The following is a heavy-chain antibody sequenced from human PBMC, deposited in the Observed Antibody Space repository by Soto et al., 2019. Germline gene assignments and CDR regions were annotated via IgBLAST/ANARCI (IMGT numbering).Heavy chain of an antibody. CDR1: GFSFSSYE. J-gene: IGHJ6*02. Sequence: EVQLVESGGDLVQPGGSLRLSCIGSGFSFSSYEMNWVRQAPGKGLEWASYISTSSTNIYYADSVRGRFTISRDNAKNSLYLQMNSLRAEDTAVYYCVRGPLKYFGMDVWGQGTTVTVSS. V-gene: IGHV3-48*03. CDR2: ISTSSTNI. CDR3: VRGPLKYFGMDV.